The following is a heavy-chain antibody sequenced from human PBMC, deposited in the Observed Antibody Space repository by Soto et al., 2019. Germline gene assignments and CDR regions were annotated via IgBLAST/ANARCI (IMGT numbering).Heavy chain of an antibody. CDR1: GFTFSDYY. V-gene: IGHV3-11*05. D-gene: IGHD6-19*01. J-gene: IGHJ4*02. CDR3: ARISGWYFYYLDY. Sequence: QVQLVESGGGLVKPGGSLRLSCAASGFTFSDYYMSWIRQAPGKGLEWVSYITSSSTYTNYADSVKGRFTISRDDAKNSLYLQMNSLRAEDTAVYSCARISGWYFYYLDYWGQGTLVTVSS. CDR2: ITSSSTYT.